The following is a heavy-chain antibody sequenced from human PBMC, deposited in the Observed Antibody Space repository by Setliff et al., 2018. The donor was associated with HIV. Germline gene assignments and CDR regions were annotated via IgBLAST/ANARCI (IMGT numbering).Heavy chain of an antibody. CDR3: VRVGRGGYYYDAFDF. D-gene: IGHD3-3*01. V-gene: IGHV7-4-1*02. Sequence: GASVKVSCKASGYTFTTYSMNWVRQAPGQGLEWMGWINTKTGNPTYAQGFTGRFVFSLDTSVSTAYMELRSLRSDASAMYYCVRVGRGGYYYDAFDFWGQGTMVTVSS. J-gene: IGHJ3*01. CDR2: INTKTGNP. CDR1: GYTFTTYS.